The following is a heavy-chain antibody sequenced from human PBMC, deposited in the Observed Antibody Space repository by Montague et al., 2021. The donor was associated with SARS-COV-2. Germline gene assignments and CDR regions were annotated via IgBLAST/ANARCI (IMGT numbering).Heavy chain of an antibody. CDR1: GGSISSSSCY. V-gene: IGHV4-39*07. CDR2: IYYSGST. Sequence: SETLSLTCTVSGGSISSSSCYWGWIRQPPGKGLEWIGSIYYSGSTYYNPSLKSRVTISVDTSKNQFSLKLSSVTAADTAVYYCARVRYYGSGTSLGMDVWGQGTTVTVSS. J-gene: IGHJ6*02. D-gene: IGHD3-10*01. CDR3: ARVRYYGSGTSLGMDV.